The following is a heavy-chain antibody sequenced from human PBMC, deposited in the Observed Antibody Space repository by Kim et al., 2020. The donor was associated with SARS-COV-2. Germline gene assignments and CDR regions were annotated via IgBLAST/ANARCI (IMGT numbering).Heavy chain of an antibody. V-gene: IGHV3-66*01. CDR2: IYSGGST. CDR1: GFTVSSNY. D-gene: IGHD6-6*01. CDR3: ARELSSSPGNYYGMDV. J-gene: IGHJ6*02. Sequence: GGSLRLSCAASGFTVSSNYMSWVRQAPGKGLEWVSVIYSGGSTYYADSVKGRFTISRDNSKNTLYLQMNSLRAEDTAVYYCARELSSSPGNYYGMDVWGQGTTVTVSS.